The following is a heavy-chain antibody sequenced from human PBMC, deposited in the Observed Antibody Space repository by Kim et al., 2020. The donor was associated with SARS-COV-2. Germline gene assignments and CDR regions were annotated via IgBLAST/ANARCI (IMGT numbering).Heavy chain of an antibody. CDR2: INPNTGDT. CDR3: AREYSSGWTLKN. D-gene: IGHD6-19*01. V-gene: IGHV1-2*06. CDR1: GYTFTDFY. J-gene: IGHJ4*02. Sequence: ASVKVSCKASGYTFTDFYIHWVRQAPGQGLEWMGRINPNTGDTNYAQNFQGRVTMTRDTSITTAYMTLSGLRSDDTALYYCAREYSSGWTLKNWGQGALV.